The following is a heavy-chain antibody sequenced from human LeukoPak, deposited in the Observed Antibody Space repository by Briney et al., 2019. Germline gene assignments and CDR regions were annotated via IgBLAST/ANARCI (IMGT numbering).Heavy chain of an antibody. CDR2: INPNSGGT. D-gene: IGHD1-26*01. CDR3: AGRPATSTVAIFDY. Sequence: GASVKVSCKASGYTFTSYDINWVRQATGQGLEWMGWINPNSGGTNYAQKFQGRVTMTGDTSISTAYMELSRLSSDDTAVYFCAGRPATSTVAIFDYWGQGTLVTISS. J-gene: IGHJ4*02. CDR1: GYTFTSYD. V-gene: IGHV1-2*02.